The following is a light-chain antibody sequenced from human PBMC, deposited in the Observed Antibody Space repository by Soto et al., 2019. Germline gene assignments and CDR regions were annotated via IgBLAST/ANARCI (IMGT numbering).Light chain of an antibody. CDR3: CSYAGSSSVG. V-gene: IGLV2-23*02. J-gene: IGLJ2*01. CDR2: EVS. Sequence: QSVLTQPASVSGSPGQSITISCTGTSSDVGSYNLVSWYQQHPGKAPKLMIYEVSNRPSGVSNRFSGSKSGNTASLTSSGLQAEEEADYYCCSYAGSSSVGFGGGSKVTVL. CDR1: SSDVGSYNL.